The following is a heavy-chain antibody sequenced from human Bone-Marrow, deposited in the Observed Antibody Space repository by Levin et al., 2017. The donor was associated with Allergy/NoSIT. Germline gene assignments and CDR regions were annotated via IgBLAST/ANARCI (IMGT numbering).Heavy chain of an antibody. D-gene: IGHD3-22*01. CDR3: AKVRLVITRADAFDI. CDR2: IGGSDGST. Sequence: LSLTCAASGFTFSNSAMSWVRQALGKGLEWVSVIGGSDGSTYYADSVKGRFTISRDNSKNTLYLQMNSLRAEDTALYFCAKVRLVITRADAFDIWGQGTMVTVSS. CDR1: GFTFSNSA. V-gene: IGHV3-23*01. J-gene: IGHJ3*02.